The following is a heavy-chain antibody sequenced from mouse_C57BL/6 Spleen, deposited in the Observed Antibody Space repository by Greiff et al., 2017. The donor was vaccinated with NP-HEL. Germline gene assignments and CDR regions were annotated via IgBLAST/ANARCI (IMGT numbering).Heavy chain of an antibody. V-gene: IGHV5-15*01. Sequence: DVKLVESGGGLVQPGGSLKLSCAASGFTFSDYGMAWVRQAPRKGPEWVAFISNLAYSIYYADTVTGRFTISRENAKNTLYLEMSRRRSEDTAMYYCARHSTTGGFAYWGQGTLVTVSA. D-gene: IGHD1-1*01. CDR2: ISNLAYSI. J-gene: IGHJ3*01. CDR1: GFTFSDYG. CDR3: ARHSTTGGFAY.